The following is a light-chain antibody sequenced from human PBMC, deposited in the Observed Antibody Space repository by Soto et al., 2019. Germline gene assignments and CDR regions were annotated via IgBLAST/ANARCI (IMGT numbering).Light chain of an antibody. CDR1: QSISSF. V-gene: IGKV1-39*01. Sequence: DIQMTQSPSSLSASVGDRVTITCRARQSISSFLNWYHQKAGKAPKLLIYAASSLQSGVPSRFSGSGSGTDFTLTISSLQPEDFASYYCQQSYSTPPTFGQGTKVEIK. CDR2: AAS. CDR3: QQSYSTPPT. J-gene: IGKJ1*01.